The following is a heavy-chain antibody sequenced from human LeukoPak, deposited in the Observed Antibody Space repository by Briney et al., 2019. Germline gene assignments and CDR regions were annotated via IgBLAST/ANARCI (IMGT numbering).Heavy chain of an antibody. V-gene: IGHV4-39*07. J-gene: IGHJ4*02. D-gene: IGHD6-6*01. CDR2: IYYSGST. Sequence: SETLSLTCTVSGGSISSSSYYWGWIRQPQGKGLEWIGSIYYSGSTYYNPSLKSRVTISVDTSKNQFSLKLSSVTAADTAVYYCARGASSIAAWWGPGTLVTVSS. CDR1: GGSISSSSYY. CDR3: ARGASSIAAW.